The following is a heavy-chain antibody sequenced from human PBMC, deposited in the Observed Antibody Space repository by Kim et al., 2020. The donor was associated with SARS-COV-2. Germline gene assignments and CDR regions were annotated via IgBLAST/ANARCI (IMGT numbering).Heavy chain of an antibody. V-gene: IGHV4-39*01. Sequence: SETLSLTCSVSGGPINSRGYYWGWIRQSPGKGLEWIGSIYYAGSTYYNPSLEGRVTISVDPSKNQLSLRLTSVTAADTAVYYCARPGEVIGDTFDYWGQG. D-gene: IGHD3-16*01. CDR3: ARPGEVIGDTFDY. J-gene: IGHJ4*02. CDR1: GGPINSRGYY. CDR2: IYYAGST.